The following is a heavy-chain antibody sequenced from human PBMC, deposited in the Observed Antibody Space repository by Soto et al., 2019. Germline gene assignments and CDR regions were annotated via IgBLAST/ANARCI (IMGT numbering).Heavy chain of an antibody. J-gene: IGHJ4*02. D-gene: IGHD6-13*01. CDR1: EGTFNSYA. CDR3: ASGASRWYPYFFDS. CDR2: IIPYYNTL. Sequence: QAQVVQSGAEVRKPVSSVKLSCKASEGTFNSYAIAWVRQAPGQGLEWMGGIIPYYNTLNYAQKFQDRVTITADDSTNTVYMELSSLRSDDTAVYFCASGASRWYPYFFDSWAQGTLVTVSS. V-gene: IGHV1-69*01.